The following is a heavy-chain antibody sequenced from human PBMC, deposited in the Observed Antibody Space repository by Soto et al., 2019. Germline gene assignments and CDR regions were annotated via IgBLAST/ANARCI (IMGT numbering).Heavy chain of an antibody. CDR1: GYTFTIYG. J-gene: IGHJ3*02. CDR2: ISAYNGNT. CDR3: AREKNDDYIWGSYRPGPAFDI. D-gene: IGHD3-16*02. V-gene: IGHV1-18*01. Sequence: ASVNVSCKASGYTFTIYGISWVLQAPGQGLEWMGWISAYNGNTNYAQKLQGRVTMTTDTSTSTAYMELRSLRSDDTAVYYCAREKNDDYIWGSYRPGPAFDIWGQGTMVTVSS.